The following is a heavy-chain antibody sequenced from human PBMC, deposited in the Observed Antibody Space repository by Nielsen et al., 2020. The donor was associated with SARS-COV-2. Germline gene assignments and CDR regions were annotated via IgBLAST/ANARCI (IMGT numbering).Heavy chain of an antibody. CDR1: GFTFDDYA. CDR3: AKDIATGSYYYYMDV. Sequence: SLKISCAASGFTFDDYAMHWVRQAPGKGLEWVSGISWNSGSIGYADSVKGRFTISRDNAKNSLYLQMNSLRAEDTALYYCAKDIATGSYYYYMDVWGKGTTVTVSS. V-gene: IGHV3-9*01. J-gene: IGHJ6*03. CDR2: ISWNSGSI.